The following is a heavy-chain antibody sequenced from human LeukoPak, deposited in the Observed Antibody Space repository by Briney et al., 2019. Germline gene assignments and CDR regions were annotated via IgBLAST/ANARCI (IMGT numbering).Heavy chain of an antibody. D-gene: IGHD5-18*01. CDR3: GKTTVGYSSGQKPAWPVDY. CDR1: GFTFGSHA. V-gene: IGHV3-23*01. Sequence: GGSLRLSCETSGFTFGSHAMYWVRQAPGKGLEWVAGIFGSGGSPHYADSVKGRFTISRDNSQNTVYLQINSLRAEDTAVYYCGKTTVGYSSGQKPAWPVDYWGQGALVTVSS. J-gene: IGHJ4*02. CDR2: IFGSGGSP.